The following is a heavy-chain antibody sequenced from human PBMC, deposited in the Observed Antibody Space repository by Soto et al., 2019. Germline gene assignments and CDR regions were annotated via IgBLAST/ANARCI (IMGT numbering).Heavy chain of an antibody. Sequence: QVQLVQSGAEVKKPGASVKVSCKASGYTFTSYGVTWVRQAPGQGLEWMAWISANNGNTYYAQMVQGRVTVTTDTSSSTAYMQLRRLTSDDTAVYYCATKGMGATVDYWGQGTLVLVSS. D-gene: IGHD1-26*01. CDR2: ISANNGNT. V-gene: IGHV1-18*01. J-gene: IGHJ4*02. CDR3: ATKGMGATVDY. CDR1: GYTFTSYG.